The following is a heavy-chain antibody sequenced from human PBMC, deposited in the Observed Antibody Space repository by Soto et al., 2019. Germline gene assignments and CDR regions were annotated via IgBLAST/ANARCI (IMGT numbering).Heavy chain of an antibody. CDR1: GYSFTSYW. CDR2: IDPSDSYT. Sequence: GESLKISCKGSGYSFTSYWISWVRQMPGKGLEWMGRIDPSDSYTNYSPSFQGHVTISADKSISTAYLQWSSLKASDTAMYYCARQSGIAAAGARAWFDPWGQGTLGTVS. CDR3: ARQSGIAAAGARAWFDP. V-gene: IGHV5-10-1*01. D-gene: IGHD6-13*01. J-gene: IGHJ5*02.